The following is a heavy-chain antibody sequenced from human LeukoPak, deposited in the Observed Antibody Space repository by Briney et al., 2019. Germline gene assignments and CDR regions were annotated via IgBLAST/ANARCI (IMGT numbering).Heavy chain of an antibody. D-gene: IGHD2-2*01. Sequence: GGSLRLSCVASGFRFGRDWISWVRQAPGKGLEWVACIKQDGSENYYVDSVRGRFTVSVDNGKNSLYLQMNRLRAEDTAIYYCATMDSTKSVLWGRGNAVIVSS. CDR2: IKQDGSEN. J-gene: IGHJ1*01. V-gene: IGHV3-7*01. CDR3: ATMDSTKSVL. CDR1: GFRFGRDW.